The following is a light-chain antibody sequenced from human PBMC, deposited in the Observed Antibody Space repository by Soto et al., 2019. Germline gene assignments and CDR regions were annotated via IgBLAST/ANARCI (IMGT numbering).Light chain of an antibody. CDR2: EVF. CDR3: CSYGGTYTYV. CDR1: SFDVGSYDL. Sequence: QSVLTQPASVSGSPGQSITISCTGTSFDVGSYDLVSWYQQHPGKAPKLLIYEVFKRPSGVFHRFSGSKSGNTASLTFSGLQTEDEADYYCCSYGGTYTYVFGTGTKVTVL. V-gene: IGLV2-23*02. J-gene: IGLJ1*01.